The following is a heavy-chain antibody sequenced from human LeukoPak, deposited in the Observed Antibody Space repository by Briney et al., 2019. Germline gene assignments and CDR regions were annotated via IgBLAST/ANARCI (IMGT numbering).Heavy chain of an antibody. V-gene: IGHV3-53*04. CDR2: IYSGGST. CDR1: GFTVSSNY. J-gene: IGHJ2*01. CDR3: ARDSRPLYWYFDL. Sequence: GGSLRLSCAASGFTVSSNYMSWVRQAPGKGLEWVSVIYSGGSTYYADSVKGRFTISRHNSKNTLYLQMNSLRAEDTAVYYCARDSRPLYWYFDLWGRGTLVTVSS.